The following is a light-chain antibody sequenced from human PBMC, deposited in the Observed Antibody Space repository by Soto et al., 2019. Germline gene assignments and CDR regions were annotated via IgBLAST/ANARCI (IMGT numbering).Light chain of an antibody. CDR2: EVI. Sequence: QSALTQPASVSGSPGQSITISCTGTSSAVGAYDSVSWYQQHPGKAPKLIISEVINRPSGVSNRFSGSKSGDTASLTVSGLQAEDEADYYCSSYAGSSNVFGTGTKLTVL. CDR1: SSAVGAYDS. J-gene: IGLJ1*01. V-gene: IGLV2-14*01. CDR3: SSYAGSSNV.